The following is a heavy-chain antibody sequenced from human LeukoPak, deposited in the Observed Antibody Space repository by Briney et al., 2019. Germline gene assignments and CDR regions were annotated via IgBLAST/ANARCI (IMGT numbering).Heavy chain of an antibody. Sequence: ASVKVSCKASGYTFTNYAMHWVRQAPGQRLEWMGWINADNGNTKYSQKFQGRVTITRDTSASTAYMELSSLRSEDTAVYYCARAIYCSSTSCYYLPYYYGMDVWGKGTTVTVSS. D-gene: IGHD2-2*01. CDR1: GYTFTNYA. CDR3: ARAIYCSSTSCYYLPYYYGMDV. V-gene: IGHV1-3*01. CDR2: INADNGNT. J-gene: IGHJ6*04.